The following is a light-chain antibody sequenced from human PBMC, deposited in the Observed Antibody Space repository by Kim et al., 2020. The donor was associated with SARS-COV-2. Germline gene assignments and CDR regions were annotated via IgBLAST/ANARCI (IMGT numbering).Light chain of an antibody. CDR3: MQALQTPYT. CDR1: QSLLHSNGYNY. V-gene: IGKV2-28*01. Sequence: DIVMTQSPLSLPVTPGEPASISCRSSQSLLHSNGYNYLDWYLQKPGQSPQLLIYLGSNRASGVPDRFSGSGSGTDFTLKISRVEAEDVGVYYCMQALQTPYTFGQGTKVEL. CDR2: LGS. J-gene: IGKJ2*01.